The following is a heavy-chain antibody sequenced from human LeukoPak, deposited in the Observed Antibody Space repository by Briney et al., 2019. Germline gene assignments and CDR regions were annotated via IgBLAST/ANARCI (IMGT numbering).Heavy chain of an antibody. D-gene: IGHD1-26*01. CDR3: AREESIGSYQFLHDY. J-gene: IGHJ4*02. V-gene: IGHV1-18*01. Sequence: ASVKVSCKASGYTFIRYGITWVRQAPGQGLEWMAWISPYNGNTKYAQKFQGRVTMTTDTSTSTAYMELRSLTSDDTAVYYCAREESIGSYQFLHDYWGQGTLVTVSS. CDR1: GYTFIRYG. CDR2: ISPYNGNT.